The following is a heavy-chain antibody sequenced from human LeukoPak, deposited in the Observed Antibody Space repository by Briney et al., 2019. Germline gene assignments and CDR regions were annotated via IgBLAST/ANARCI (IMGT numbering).Heavy chain of an antibody. V-gene: IGHV5-51*01. Sequence: GESLKISCKGSGYSFTSYWIGWVRQMPGKGLEWMGIIYPGDSDTRYSPSFQGQVTISADKSISTAYLQWSSLKASDTAMYYCASRSPEYQLPSNDAFDIWGQGTMVTVSS. D-gene: IGHD2-2*01. CDR3: ASRSPEYQLPSNDAFDI. J-gene: IGHJ3*02. CDR1: GYSFTSYW. CDR2: IYPGDSDT.